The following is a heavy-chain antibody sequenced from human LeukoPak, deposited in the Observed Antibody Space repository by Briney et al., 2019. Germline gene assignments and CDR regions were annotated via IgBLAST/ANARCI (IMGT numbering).Heavy chain of an antibody. V-gene: IGHV3-15*01. CDR2: IKKKTDAGTT. CDR1: GFTFSNAW. Sequence: GGSLRLSCAASGFTFSNAWMSWVRQAPGKGLEWVGRIKKKTDAGTTDYAAPVKGRFTISRDDSKNTLYLQMNSLKTEDTAMYYCAKPHANYGDYASFDYWGQGTLVTVSS. J-gene: IGHJ4*02. D-gene: IGHD4-17*01. CDR3: AKPHANYGDYASFDY.